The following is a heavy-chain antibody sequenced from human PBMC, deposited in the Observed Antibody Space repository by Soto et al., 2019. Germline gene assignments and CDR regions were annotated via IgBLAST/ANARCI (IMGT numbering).Heavy chain of an antibody. J-gene: IGHJ4*02. V-gene: IGHV4-34*01. Sequence: QVQLQQWGAGLLKPSETLSLTCAVYGGSFSGYYWSWIRQPPGKGLEWIGEINHSGSTNYNPSLKSRVTISVDTSKNQFSLKLSSVTAADTAVYYCASGIAAAGTLYWGQGTLVTVSS. CDR1: GGSFSGYY. D-gene: IGHD6-13*01. CDR3: ASGIAAAGTLY. CDR2: INHSGST.